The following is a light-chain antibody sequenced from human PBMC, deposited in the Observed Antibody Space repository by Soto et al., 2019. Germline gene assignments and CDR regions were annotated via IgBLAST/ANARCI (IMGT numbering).Light chain of an antibody. CDR2: EVT. Sequence: QSALSQPSSASGSPGQSITFSCTRSVSDGGFYSYVSWNQHHRGKVPKLLIYEVTQRPSGVPVRLSGSKSGNMASLTVSGLQAEDEGDYYCSSYAGTNNHHVFATRSKVTV. CDR1: VSDGGFYSY. CDR3: SSYAGTNNHHV. V-gene: IGLV2-8*01. J-gene: IGLJ1*01.